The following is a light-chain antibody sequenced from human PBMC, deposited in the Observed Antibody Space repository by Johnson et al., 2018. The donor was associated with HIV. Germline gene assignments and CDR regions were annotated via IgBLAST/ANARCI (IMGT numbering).Light chain of an antibody. J-gene: IGLJ1*01. V-gene: IGLV1-51*02. CDR2: EDN. Sequence: VNISCSGNISNIESYFVSWYQQLPGAAPTLLIYEDNKRPSGIPDRFSGSKSGASATLGITGLQTGDEADYYCGVWDASLSPHYVFGTGTTITVL. CDR3: GVWDASLSPHYV. CDR1: ISNIESYF.